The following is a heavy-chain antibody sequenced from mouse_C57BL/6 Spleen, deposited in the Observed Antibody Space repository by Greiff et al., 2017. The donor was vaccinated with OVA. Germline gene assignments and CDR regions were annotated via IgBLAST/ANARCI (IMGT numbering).Heavy chain of an antibody. J-gene: IGHJ1*03. CDR2: INPYNGGT. V-gene: IGHV1-19*01. Sequence: VQLKQSGPVLVKPGASVKMSCKASGYTFTDYYMNWVKQSHGKSLEWIGGINPYNGGTSYNQKFKGKATLTVDKSSSTASMQLNSLKSEDSAVYYCARHRYAGSSYGYFDVWGTGTTVTVSS. CDR3: ARHRYAGSSYGYFDV. D-gene: IGHD1-1*01. CDR1: GYTFTDYY.